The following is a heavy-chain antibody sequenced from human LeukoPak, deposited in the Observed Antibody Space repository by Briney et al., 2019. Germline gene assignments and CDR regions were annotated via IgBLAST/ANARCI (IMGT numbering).Heavy chain of an antibody. J-gene: IGHJ4*02. V-gene: IGHV3-23*01. CDR2: VSGSGDKT. CDR3: AKVGSYDFLSGYDY. Sequence: GGSLRLSCTASGFTFRTYGMSWVRQAPGKGLEWVAYVSGSGDKTDYADSVKGRFTISRDNSKNTLYLQMNSLRAEDTAVYYCAKVGSYDFLSGYDYWGQETVDSVSS. D-gene: IGHD3-3*01. CDR1: GFTFRTYG.